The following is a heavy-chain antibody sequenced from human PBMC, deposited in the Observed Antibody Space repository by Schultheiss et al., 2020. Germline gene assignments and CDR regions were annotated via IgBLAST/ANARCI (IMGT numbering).Heavy chain of an antibody. Sequence: SETLSLTCVVYGGSFSAYYWSWIRQPPGKGLEWIGYIDDSGSTNYNPSLKSRVSISIDTSKSQFSLRLTSVTAADTALYYCARCGGSVAAAELIDYWGQGTLVTVSS. CDR3: ARCGGSVAAAELIDY. J-gene: IGHJ4*02. D-gene: IGHD6-13*01. CDR2: IDDSGST. V-gene: IGHV4-59*01. CDR1: GGSFSAYY.